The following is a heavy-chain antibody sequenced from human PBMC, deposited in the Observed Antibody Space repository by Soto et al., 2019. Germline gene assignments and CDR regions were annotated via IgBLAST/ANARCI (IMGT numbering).Heavy chain of an antibody. D-gene: IGHD6-13*01. CDR2: ISGSGGST. Sequence: VGSLRLSCAASGFTFSSYAMSWVRQAPGKGLEWVSAISGSGGSTYYVDSVKGRFTISRDNSKNTLYLQMNSLRAEDTAVYYCAKPYSSSWVDYWGQGTLVTVSS. J-gene: IGHJ4*02. V-gene: IGHV3-23*01. CDR1: GFTFSSYA. CDR3: AKPYSSSWVDY.